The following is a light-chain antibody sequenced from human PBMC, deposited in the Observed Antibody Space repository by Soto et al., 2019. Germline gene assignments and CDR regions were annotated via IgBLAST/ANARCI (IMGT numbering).Light chain of an antibody. CDR1: RIFSSS. CDR3: QLYSNWPRWT. V-gene: IGKV3-15*01. Sequence: EIVLTQSPAALSASPGERASLSCRGSRIFSSSLAWYQQKPGQPPRLLIYGASTRAAGVPARFSGSASGTEFTLTISSLQSEDFAVYYCQLYSNWPRWTFGQGTKVDIK. CDR2: GAS. J-gene: IGKJ1*01.